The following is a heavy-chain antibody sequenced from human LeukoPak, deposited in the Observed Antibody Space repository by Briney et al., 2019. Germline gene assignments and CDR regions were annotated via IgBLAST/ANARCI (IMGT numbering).Heavy chain of an antibody. CDR3: ARVPRVPAVASANWFDP. V-gene: IGHV4-39*07. D-gene: IGHD6-19*01. Sequence: PSETLSLTCTVSGGSISSSSYYWGWIRQPPGKGLEWTGSIYYSGSTYYNPSLKSRVTISVDTSKNQFSLKLSSVTAADTAVYYCARVPRVPAVASANWFDPWGQGTLVTVSS. CDR2: IYYSGST. J-gene: IGHJ5*02. CDR1: GGSISSSSYY.